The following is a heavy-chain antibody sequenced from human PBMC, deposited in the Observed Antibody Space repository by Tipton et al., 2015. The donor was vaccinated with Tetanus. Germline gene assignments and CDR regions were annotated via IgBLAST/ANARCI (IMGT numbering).Heavy chain of an antibody. J-gene: IGHJ4*02. CDR1: GDSIDGGFKN. Sequence: TLSLTCTVSGDSIDGGFKNWGWIRQQPGKGLEWIGYIDDRGNTYYNPSLRRGVTFSFNTSENQFSLKLTSLTAADAAVYYCASVSVLMGNFDCWGEGTLFSVSS. CDR2: IDDRGNT. D-gene: IGHD3-16*01. V-gene: IGHV4-31*03. CDR3: ASVSVLMGNFDC.